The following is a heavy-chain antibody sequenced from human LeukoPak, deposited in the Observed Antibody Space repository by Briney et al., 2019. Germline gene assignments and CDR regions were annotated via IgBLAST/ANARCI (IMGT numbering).Heavy chain of an antibody. CDR1: GYSISSGYY. V-gene: IGHV4-38-2*02. CDR3: ARAYSSSWYWNWFDP. D-gene: IGHD6-13*01. CDR2: IYPTGST. Sequence: SETLSLTCTVSGYSISSGYYWGWIRQPPGKGLEWIGNIYPTGSTYYNPSLKSRVTISVDTSKNQFSLKVSSVSAADTAVYYCARAYSSSWYWNWFDPWGQGTLVTVSP. J-gene: IGHJ5*02.